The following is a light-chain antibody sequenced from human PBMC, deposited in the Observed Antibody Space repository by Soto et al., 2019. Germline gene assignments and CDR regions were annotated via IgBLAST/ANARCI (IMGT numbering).Light chain of an antibody. CDR2: EVT. CDR3: SSHTSGSTRV. CDR1: FSDVGGYDY. V-gene: IGLV2-14*01. Sequence: SVLPQPASVSGSPGQSIALSCTGTFSDVGGYDYVSWYQQHPDKAPKLMIYEVTKRPSGVSNRFSGSKSGNTASLTISGLQPEDEADYYCSSHTSGSTRVFGSGTKVTVL. J-gene: IGLJ1*01.